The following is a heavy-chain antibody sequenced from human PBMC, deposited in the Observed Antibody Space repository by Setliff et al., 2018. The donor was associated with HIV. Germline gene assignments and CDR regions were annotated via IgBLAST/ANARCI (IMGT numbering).Heavy chain of an antibody. CDR1: GYSFTTNW. Sequence: GASLKISCKASGYSFTTNWIGWVRQVHGKGLGWMGIIYPDDSDTWYSPSFKGQVIMSVDNSINTSYLQWISLKASDTAMYYCARQGSGYKNWFDPWGQGTLVTFSS. V-gene: IGHV5-51*01. J-gene: IGHJ5*02. CDR2: IYPDDSDT. D-gene: IGHD5-12*01. CDR3: ARQGSGYKNWFDP.